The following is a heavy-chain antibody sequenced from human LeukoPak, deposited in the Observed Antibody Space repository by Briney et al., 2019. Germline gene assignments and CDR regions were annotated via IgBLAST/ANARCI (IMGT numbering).Heavy chain of an antibody. Sequence: WISSYNGKTNYAPKLQGRVTMTTDTSTSKAYIEVRRLRSGDTAVYYCARDLGYSSSWFDYWGQGTLVTVSS. V-gene: IGHV1-18*01. J-gene: IGHJ5*01. CDR3: ARDLGYSSSWFDY. CDR2: ISSYNGKT. D-gene: IGHD6-13*01.